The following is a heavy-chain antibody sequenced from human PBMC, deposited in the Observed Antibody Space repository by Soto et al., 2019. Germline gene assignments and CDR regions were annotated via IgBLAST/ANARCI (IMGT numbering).Heavy chain of an antibody. D-gene: IGHD3-10*01. Sequence: EVQLVQSGAEVKKPGESLKISCQGSGYTFSNYWIGWVRQMPGKGLEWMGIINPDDFETKYSPSFQGRVTISADLSINPAYLQGGGRKASATPVYYCARGRAGSGNYMYYPGLDVWGQGATVPVS. CDR2: INPDDFET. J-gene: IGHJ6*02. CDR3: ARGRAGSGNYMYYPGLDV. V-gene: IGHV5-51*01. CDR1: GYTFSNYW.